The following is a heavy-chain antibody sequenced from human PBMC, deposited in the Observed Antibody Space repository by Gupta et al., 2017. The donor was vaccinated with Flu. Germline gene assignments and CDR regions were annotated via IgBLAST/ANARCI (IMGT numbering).Heavy chain of an antibody. V-gene: IGHV1-8*01. CDR2: MNPNSGKT. Sequence: CKASGYIFTSYDIHWVRQAAGQGPEWMGLMNPNSGKTDFAQKFQGRVTLTRNTSINTAYMELSSLTSEDTAIYYCVRGGCWSPPRDWGQGSLVAVSS. CDR3: VRGGCWSPPRD. J-gene: IGHJ4*02. CDR1: GYIFTSYD. D-gene: IGHD3-3*01.